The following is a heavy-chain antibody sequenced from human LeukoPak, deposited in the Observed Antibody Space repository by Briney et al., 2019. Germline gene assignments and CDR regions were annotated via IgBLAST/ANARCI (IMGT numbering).Heavy chain of an antibody. Sequence: ASVKVSCKASGYTFTGYYMHWVRQAPGQGLEWLGWINPNSGGTNYAQRFQGRVTMTRDTSISTAYMELSGLKSDDTAVYYCARAGGPYDYWGQGTLVTVSS. D-gene: IGHD6-25*01. CDR1: GYTFTGYY. CDR2: INPNSGGT. CDR3: ARAGGPYDY. J-gene: IGHJ4*02. V-gene: IGHV1-2*02.